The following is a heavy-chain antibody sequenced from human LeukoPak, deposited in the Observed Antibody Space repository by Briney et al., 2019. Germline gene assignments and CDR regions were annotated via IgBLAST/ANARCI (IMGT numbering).Heavy chain of an antibody. Sequence: GASVKVSCKASGYTFTGYYMHWVRQAPGQGLEWMGWINPNSGGTNYAQKFQGRVTMTRDTSISTAYMELSRLGSDDTAVYYCARCGDYYDSSGYYYSAFDIWGQGTMVTVSS. D-gene: IGHD3-22*01. J-gene: IGHJ3*02. CDR3: ARCGDYYDSSGYYYSAFDI. CDR1: GYTFTGYY. CDR2: INPNSGGT. V-gene: IGHV1-2*02.